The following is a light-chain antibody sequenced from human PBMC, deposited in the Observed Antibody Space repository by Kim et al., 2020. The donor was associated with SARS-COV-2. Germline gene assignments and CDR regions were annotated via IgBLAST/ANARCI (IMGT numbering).Light chain of an antibody. J-gene: IGLJ2*01. CDR2: KDS. Sequence: VSQGQTARITCSGDALPKQYAYWYQQKPGQAPVLVIYKDSERPSGIPERFSGSSSGTTVTLTISGVQAEDEADYYCQSADSSGTVVFGGGTQLTVL. V-gene: IGLV3-25*03. CDR1: ALPKQY. CDR3: QSADSSGTVV.